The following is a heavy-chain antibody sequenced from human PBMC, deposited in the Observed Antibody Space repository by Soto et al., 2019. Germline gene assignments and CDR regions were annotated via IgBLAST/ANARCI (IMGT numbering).Heavy chain of an antibody. Sequence: QITLKESGPTLVKPTQTLTLTCTFSAFSLSTSGVGVGWVRQPPGKALEWLALIYGDDDKRYSTSLRSRLTITKGTSRNQAVLRMTNVDPVDTATYYCVHFPGAGTPVLDFWGQGTLVTVSS. CDR1: AFSLSTSGVG. V-gene: IGHV2-5*02. J-gene: IGHJ4*02. D-gene: IGHD6-13*01. CDR2: IYGDDDK. CDR3: VHFPGAGTPVLDF.